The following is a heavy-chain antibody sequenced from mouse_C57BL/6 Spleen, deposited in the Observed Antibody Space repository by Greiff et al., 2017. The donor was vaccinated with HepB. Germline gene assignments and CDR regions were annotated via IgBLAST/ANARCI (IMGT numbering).Heavy chain of an antibody. V-gene: IGHV1-69*01. J-gene: IGHJ2*01. CDR1: GYTFTSYW. CDR2: IDPSDSYT. Sequence: VQLQQPGAELVMPGASVKLSCKASGYTFTSYWMHWVKQRPGQGLEWIGEIDPSDSYTNYNQKFKGKSTLTVDKSSSAAYMQLSSLTSEDSAVYYCARWGMGRGYFDCWGQGTTLTVSS. CDR3: ARWGMGRGYFDC. D-gene: IGHD4-1*01.